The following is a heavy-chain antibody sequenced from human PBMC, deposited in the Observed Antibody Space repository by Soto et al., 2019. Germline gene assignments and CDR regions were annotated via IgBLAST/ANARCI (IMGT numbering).Heavy chain of an antibody. V-gene: IGHV3-30*03. CDR3: ARAFYSGSFQYYFDY. Sequence: GGSLRLSCAASGFTFSSYGMHWVRQAPGKGLEWVAVISYDGSNKYYADSVKGRITISRDNSKNTLFLQMNSLRAEDTAVYFCARAFYSGSFQYYFDYWGLGTLVTVSS. J-gene: IGHJ4*02. CDR2: ISYDGSNK. D-gene: IGHD1-26*01. CDR1: GFTFSSYG.